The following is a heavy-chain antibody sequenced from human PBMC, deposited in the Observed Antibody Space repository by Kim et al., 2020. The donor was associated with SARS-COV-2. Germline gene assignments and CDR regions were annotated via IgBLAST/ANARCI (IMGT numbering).Heavy chain of an antibody. V-gene: IGHV3-23*01. Sequence: GGSLRLSCAASGFTFSSYAMSWVRQAPGKGLEWVSAISGSGGSTYYADSVKGRFTISRDNSKNTLYLQMNSLRAEDTAVYYCAKDNLAAALHYYYYGMDVWGQGTTVTVSS. J-gene: IGHJ6*02. CDR1: GFTFSSYA. CDR3: AKDNLAAALHYYYYGMDV. CDR2: ISGSGGST. D-gene: IGHD6-13*01.